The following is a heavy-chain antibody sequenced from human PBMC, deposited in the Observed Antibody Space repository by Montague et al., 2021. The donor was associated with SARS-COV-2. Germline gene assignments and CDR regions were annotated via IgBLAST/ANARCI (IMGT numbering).Heavy chain of an antibody. V-gene: IGHV1-18*01. CDR1: GYNLNIHG. J-gene: IGHJ4*02. CDR2: ISAYNGNP. Sequence: SVKVSCKASGYNLNIHGISWVRQAPGQGLEWMGWISAYNGNPNYAQKLQGRVTMTTDTSTSTAYMELRSLRSDDTAVYYCARDRGDAAESVLDYWGQGTLVTVSS. D-gene: IGHD6-13*01. CDR3: ARDRGDAAESVLDY.